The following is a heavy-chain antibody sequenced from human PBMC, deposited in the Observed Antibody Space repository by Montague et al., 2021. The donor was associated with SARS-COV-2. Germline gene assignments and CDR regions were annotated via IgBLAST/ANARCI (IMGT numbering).Heavy chain of an antibody. CDR2: IHDRGVTNY. D-gene: IGHD4-11*01. Sequence: SETLSLTCAVYGESFSAFFWSWIRQPPGKGLEWIAEIHDRGVTNYNYNPSLGSRVTISADTSKNPFSLKLRSVTAADTAVYYCARWDPQTLTVISLRGKSANDYWGQGTLVTVSS. CDR1: GESFSAFF. J-gene: IGHJ4*02. V-gene: IGHV4-34*01. CDR3: ARWDPQTLTVISLRGKSANDY.